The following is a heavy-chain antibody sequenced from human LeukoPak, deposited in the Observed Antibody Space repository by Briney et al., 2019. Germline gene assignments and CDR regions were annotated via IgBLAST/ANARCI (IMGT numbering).Heavy chain of an antibody. CDR2: IYYSGST. J-gene: IGHJ5*02. D-gene: IGHD6-6*01. Sequence: SETLSLTCTVSGGSISSSSYYWGWIRQPPGTGLEWIGSIYYSGSTNYNPSLKSRVTISVDTSKNQFSLKLSSVTAADTAMYYCARVRVAARPFNWFDPWGQGTLVTVSS. V-gene: IGHV4-39*07. CDR3: ARVRVAARPFNWFDP. CDR1: GGSISSSSYY.